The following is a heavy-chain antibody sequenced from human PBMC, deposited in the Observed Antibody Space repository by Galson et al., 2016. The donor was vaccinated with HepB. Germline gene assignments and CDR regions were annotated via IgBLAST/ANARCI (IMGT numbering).Heavy chain of an antibody. J-gene: IGHJ6*02. Sequence: SLRLSCAASGFLFSDYGMHWVRHVTGKGLEWVSAIGTAGDTYYPGSVKGRFTISRENAKNSLYLQMNSLRDEDTAVYYCARDGGGTGGYYYYAMDVWGQGTTVTVSS. V-gene: IGHV3-13*01. D-gene: IGHD1-14*01. CDR1: GFLFSDYG. CDR3: ARDGGGTGGYYYYAMDV. CDR2: IGTAGDT.